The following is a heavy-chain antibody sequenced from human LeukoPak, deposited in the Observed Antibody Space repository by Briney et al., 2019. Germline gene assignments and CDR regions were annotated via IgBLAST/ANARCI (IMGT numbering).Heavy chain of an antibody. Sequence: SGPPLVNPTQTLTLTCTFSGFSLNTRGVGVGWIRQPPVRALEWLALTYWDDDRRYSPYMKSRLTITKDTSRNQVILTMTNMDPVDTATYFCAHRKNYYDSSVFDNWGQGTLVTVSS. CDR1: GFSLNTRGVG. CDR2: TYWDDDR. V-gene: IGHV2-5*02. D-gene: IGHD3-22*01. J-gene: IGHJ4*02. CDR3: AHRKNYYDSSVFDN.